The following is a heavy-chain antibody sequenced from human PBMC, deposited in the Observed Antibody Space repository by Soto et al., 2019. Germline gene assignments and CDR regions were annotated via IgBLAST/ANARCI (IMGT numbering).Heavy chain of an antibody. D-gene: IGHD5-18*01. CDR1: GFTFSSYG. V-gene: IGHV3-30*18. Sequence: PGGSLRLSCAASGFTFSSYGMHWVRQAPGKGLEWVAVISYDGSNKYYADSVKGRFTISRDNSKNTLYLQMNSLRAEDTAVYYCAKDSRIGYSYGQLPFDYWGQGTLVTVSS. J-gene: IGHJ4*02. CDR3: AKDSRIGYSYGQLPFDY. CDR2: ISYDGSNK.